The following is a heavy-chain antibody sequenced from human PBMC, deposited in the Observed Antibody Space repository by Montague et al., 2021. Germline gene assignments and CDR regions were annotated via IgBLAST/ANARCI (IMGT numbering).Heavy chain of an antibody. CDR2: MRSSGSP. D-gene: IGHD7-27*01. Sequence: SETLSLTCSVSGGSVNGYGWSWIRQPPGKGLEWIGYMRSSGSPNYNPPFKSRLAISIDRSRNQFSLELSFVTAADTAIYFCGRDYWGSIDYWGHGILVTVS. CDR1: GGSVNGYG. CDR3: GRDYWGSIDY. V-gene: IGHV4-59*02. J-gene: IGHJ4*01.